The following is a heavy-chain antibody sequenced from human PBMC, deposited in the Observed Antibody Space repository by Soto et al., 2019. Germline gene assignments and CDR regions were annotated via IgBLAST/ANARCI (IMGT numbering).Heavy chain of an antibody. CDR1: GFTFSSYA. CDR2: ISYDGSNK. V-gene: IGHV3-30-3*01. Sequence: PGGSLRLSCAASGFTFSSYAMHWVRQAPGKGLEWVAVISYDGSNKYYADSVKGRFTISRDNSKNTLYLQMNSLRAEDTAVYYCASKQSKYWGQGTLVTVSS. J-gene: IGHJ4*02. D-gene: IGHD6-13*01. CDR3: ASKQSKY.